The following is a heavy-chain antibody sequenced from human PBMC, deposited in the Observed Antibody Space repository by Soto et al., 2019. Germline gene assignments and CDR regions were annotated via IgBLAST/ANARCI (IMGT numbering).Heavy chain of an antibody. D-gene: IGHD2-15*01. CDR2: ISYSGST. Sequence: QVQLQESGPGLVKPSETLSLNCTVSGGSISSFYWSWVRQTPGKGLEWIGYISYSGSTNYNPSLYSRVTISVDTSKQQFSLKLTSVTTADTAVYYCTRRQGSYLDQWGQGTLVTVSS. CDR3: TRRQGSYLDQ. V-gene: IGHV4-59*01. J-gene: IGHJ4*02. CDR1: GGSISSFY.